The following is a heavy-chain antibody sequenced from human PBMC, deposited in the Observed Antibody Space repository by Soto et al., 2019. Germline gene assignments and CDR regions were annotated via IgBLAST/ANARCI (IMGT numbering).Heavy chain of an antibody. CDR3: VIEGAGFGH. CDR1: GFTFSVSS. J-gene: IGHJ4*02. D-gene: IGHD1-26*01. Sequence: EVQLVESGGGLVQPWGSVRLSCAGSGFTFSVSSMHWVRQAPGKGLEWLGRIRSKANNNATIYSESVRGRFIISRDDSQDTMFMQMSRLRTEDTAMYYCVIEGAGFGHWCQGTLVTVSS. V-gene: IGHV3-73*01. CDR2: IRSKANNNAT.